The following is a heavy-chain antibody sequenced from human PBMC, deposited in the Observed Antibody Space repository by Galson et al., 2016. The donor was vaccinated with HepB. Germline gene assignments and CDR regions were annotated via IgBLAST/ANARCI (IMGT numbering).Heavy chain of an antibody. J-gene: IGHJ4*02. Sequence: SLRLSCAASGLRYSSYAMHWVRQAPGKGLEWVAVISYDGSNKYYTDSVKGRFSISRDNSKNTLYLQMNSLRAEDTAVYYCAKDSHSSGWNYWGQGTLVTVSS. D-gene: IGHD6-19*01. CDR3: AKDSHSSGWNY. CDR1: GLRYSSYA. CDR2: ISYDGSNK. V-gene: IGHV3-30*18.